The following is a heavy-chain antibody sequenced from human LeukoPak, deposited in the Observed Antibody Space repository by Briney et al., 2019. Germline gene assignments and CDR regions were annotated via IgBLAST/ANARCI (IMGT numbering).Heavy chain of an antibody. Sequence: ASVKVSCKASGYTFTGYYMHWVRQAPGQGLEWMGWINPNSGGTNYARKFQGRVTMTRDTSISTAYMELSRLRSDDTAVYYCAREGPPEITMVRGYYMDVWGKGTTVTVSS. D-gene: IGHD3-10*01. V-gene: IGHV1-2*02. J-gene: IGHJ6*03. CDR2: INPNSGGT. CDR1: GYTFTGYY. CDR3: AREGPPEITMVRGYYMDV.